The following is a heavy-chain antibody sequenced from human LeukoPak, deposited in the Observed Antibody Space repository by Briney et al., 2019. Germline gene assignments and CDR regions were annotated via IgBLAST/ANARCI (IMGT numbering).Heavy chain of an antibody. Sequence: ASVKVSCKASGYTFTSYYMHWVRQAPGQGLEWMGIINPSGGSTGYAQKFQGRVTMTRDTSTSTVYMELSSLRSDDTAIYYCARGYYGSGSPDNWGQGTLVTVSS. CDR2: INPSGGST. CDR1: GYTFTSYY. V-gene: IGHV1-46*01. CDR3: ARGYYGSGSPDN. J-gene: IGHJ4*02. D-gene: IGHD3-10*01.